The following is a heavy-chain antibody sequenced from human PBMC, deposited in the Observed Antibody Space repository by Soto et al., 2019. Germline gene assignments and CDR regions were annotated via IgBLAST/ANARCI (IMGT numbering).Heavy chain of an antibody. CDR2: ISSVGSTI. J-gene: IGHJ4*02. Sequence: GGSLRLSCAASGFTFSNYEMNWVRQAPGKGLEWISYISSVGSTIHYADSVKGRFTISRDNDKNSLYLQMNSLRAEDTAVYYCANEANNINNFDYWGQGSLVTVSS. D-gene: IGHD1-20*01. CDR1: GFTFSNYE. CDR3: ANEANNINNFDY. V-gene: IGHV3-48*03.